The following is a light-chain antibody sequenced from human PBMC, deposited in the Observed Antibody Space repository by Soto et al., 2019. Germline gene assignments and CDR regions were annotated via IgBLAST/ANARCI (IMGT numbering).Light chain of an antibody. Sequence: DIPMTQSPSSLSASVGDRVTITCRASQNIDTYLNWYLQKPGQAPKLLIYSAYSMQSGVSPRFSGDGSGTDFTLTISSLQPEDFATYYCLQSYNFPRTFGQGTTV. CDR3: LQSYNFPRT. J-gene: IGKJ1*01. CDR1: QNIDTY. V-gene: IGKV1-39*01. CDR2: SAY.